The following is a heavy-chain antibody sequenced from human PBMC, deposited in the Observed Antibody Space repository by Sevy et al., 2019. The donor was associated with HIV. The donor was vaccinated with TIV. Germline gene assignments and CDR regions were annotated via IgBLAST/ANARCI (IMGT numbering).Heavy chain of an antibody. CDR1: GFTFTNAW. CDR2: IKSKTDGGTT. D-gene: IGHD2-15*01. CDR3: TLEGLYCSGGSCYSEGFDS. V-gene: IGHV3-15*01. J-gene: IGHJ4*02. Sequence: GGSLRLSCAAFGFTFTNAWMSWVRRAPAKGLEWVGRIKSKTDGGTTDYAAPVKGRFTISRDDSKNTLYLHMNSLKTEDTAVYYCTLEGLYCSGGSCYSEGFDSWGQGTLVTVSS.